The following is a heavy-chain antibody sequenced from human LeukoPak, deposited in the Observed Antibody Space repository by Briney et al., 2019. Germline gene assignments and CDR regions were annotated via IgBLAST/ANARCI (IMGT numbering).Heavy chain of an antibody. Sequence: SQTLSLTCAISGDSVSSNSAAWNWIRQSPSRGLEWLGRTYYRSKWYNDYAVSVKSRITINPDTSKNQFSLKLSSVTAADTAVYYCARRYSSSWYRVHYYYGMDVWGQGTTVTVSS. CDR3: ARRYSSSWYRVHYYYGMDV. CDR2: TYYRSKWYN. D-gene: IGHD6-13*01. V-gene: IGHV6-1*01. CDR1: GDSVSSNSAA. J-gene: IGHJ6*02.